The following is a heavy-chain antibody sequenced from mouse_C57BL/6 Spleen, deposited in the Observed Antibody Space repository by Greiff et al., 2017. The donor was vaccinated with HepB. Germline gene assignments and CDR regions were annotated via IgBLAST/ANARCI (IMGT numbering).Heavy chain of an antibody. V-gene: IGHV1-39*01. CDR2: INPNYGTT. Sequence: VQLKQSGPELVKPGASVKISCKASGYSFTDYNMNWVKQSNGKSLEWIGVINPNYGTTSYNQKFKGKATLTVDQSSSTAYMQLNSLTSEDSAVYYCARGYYGSISYAMDYWGQGTSVTVSS. CDR1: GYSFTDYN. J-gene: IGHJ4*01. D-gene: IGHD1-1*01. CDR3: ARGYYGSISYAMDY.